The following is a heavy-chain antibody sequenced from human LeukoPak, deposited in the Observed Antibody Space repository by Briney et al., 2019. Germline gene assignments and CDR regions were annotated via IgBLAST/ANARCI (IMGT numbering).Heavy chain of an antibody. D-gene: IGHD3-16*01. Sequence: PGGSLRLSCAASGFIFKTYAMHWVRQAPGKGLEWVANKKEDGSEEYYLDSVKGRFIVSRDNAKNSLYLQMNSLRAEDTAVYYCARDRGGGYFDYWGQGALVTVSS. J-gene: IGHJ4*02. CDR3: ARDRGGGYFDY. V-gene: IGHV3-7*04. CDR1: GFIFKTYA. CDR2: KKEDGSEE.